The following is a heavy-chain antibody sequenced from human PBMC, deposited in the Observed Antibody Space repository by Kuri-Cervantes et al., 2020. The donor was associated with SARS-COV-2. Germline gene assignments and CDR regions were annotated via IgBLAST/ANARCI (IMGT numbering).Heavy chain of an antibody. CDR1: GGSISSSSYY. Sequence: SETLSLTCTVSGGSISSSSYYRGWIRQPPGKGLEWIGSIYYSGSTYYNPSLKSRVTISVDTSKNQFSLKLSSVTAADTAVYYCAGAGVGSWFDPWGQGTLVTVSS. CDR3: AGAGVGSWFDP. CDR2: IYYSGST. J-gene: IGHJ5*02. V-gene: IGHV4-39*01.